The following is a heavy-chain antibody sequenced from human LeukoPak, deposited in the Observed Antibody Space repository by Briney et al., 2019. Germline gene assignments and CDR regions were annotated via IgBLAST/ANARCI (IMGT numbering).Heavy chain of an antibody. V-gene: IGHV4-30-2*01. CDR1: GGSISSSSYY. CDR2: IYHSGST. Sequence: SETLSLTCTVSGGSISSSSYYWSWIRQPPGKGLEWIGYIYHSGSTYYNPSLKSRVTISVDRSKNQFSLKLSSVTAADTAVYYCARADVYDILTLDYWGQGTLVTVSS. D-gene: IGHD3-9*01. J-gene: IGHJ4*02. CDR3: ARADVYDILTLDY.